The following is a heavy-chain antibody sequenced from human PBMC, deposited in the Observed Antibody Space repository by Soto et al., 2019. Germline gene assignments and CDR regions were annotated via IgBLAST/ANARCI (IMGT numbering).Heavy chain of an antibody. V-gene: IGHV3-73*01. Sequence: PWGSLRLSCAASGVTFSCSAMHWVRQASGKGLEWVGRIRSKANSYATAYAASVKGRFTISRDDSKNTAYLQMNSLKTEDTAVYYCTRHLWGYVVAATPTDYYYGMDVWGQGTTVTVSS. J-gene: IGHJ6*02. CDR2: IRSKANSYAT. CDR3: TRHLWGYVVAATPTDYYYGMDV. CDR1: GVTFSCSA. D-gene: IGHD2-15*01.